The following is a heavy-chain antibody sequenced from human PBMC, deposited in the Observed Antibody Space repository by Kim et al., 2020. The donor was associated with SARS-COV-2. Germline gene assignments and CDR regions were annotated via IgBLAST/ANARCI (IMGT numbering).Heavy chain of an antibody. J-gene: IGHJ4*02. D-gene: IGHD6-13*01. Sequence: DSMKGRFTISRGNAKNSLYLQMNSLRAEDTALYYCARARGIAAAGTPFDYWGQGTLVTVSS. CDR3: ARARGIAAAGTPFDY. V-gene: IGHV3-20*03.